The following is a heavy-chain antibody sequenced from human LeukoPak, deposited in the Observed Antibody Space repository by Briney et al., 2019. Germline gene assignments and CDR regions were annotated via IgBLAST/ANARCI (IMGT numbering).Heavy chain of an antibody. V-gene: IGHV3-30-3*01. J-gene: IGHJ4*02. CDR3: ARISGGWDFDY. CDR1: GFTFNSYV. D-gene: IGHD6-19*01. Sequence: GGSLRLSCAASGFTFNSYVIHWVRQAPGKGLEWVAVISYDGSNKYYADSVKGRFTISRDNSKNTLYLQMNSLRTDDTAVYYCARISGGWDFDYWGQGTLVTVSS. CDR2: ISYDGSNK.